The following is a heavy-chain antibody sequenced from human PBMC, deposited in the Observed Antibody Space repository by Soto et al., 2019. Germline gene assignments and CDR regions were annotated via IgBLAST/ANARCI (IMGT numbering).Heavy chain of an antibody. D-gene: IGHD3-10*01. V-gene: IGHV3-66*04. CDR2: NYRGGST. CDR1: GLTVSSNY. CDR3: TRQFYYYGSETMGGYFDY. Sequence: EVQLVESGGGLVQPGGSLRLSCAASGLTVSSNYMSWVRQARGEGLEWVSLNYRGGSTYYVDSVGGRFTISRDNTKNKLYLQLNSLSAEETAVYYCTRQFYYYGSETMGGYFDYWGQGTPVTVSS. J-gene: IGHJ4*02.